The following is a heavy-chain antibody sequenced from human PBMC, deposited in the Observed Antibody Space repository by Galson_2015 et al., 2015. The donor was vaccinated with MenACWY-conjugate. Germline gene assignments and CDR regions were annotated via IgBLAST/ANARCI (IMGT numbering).Heavy chain of an antibody. CDR3: ARGHYGMDV. Sequence: SLRLSCAVSRFTFRNYWMTWVRQAPGKGLEWVASIKKDGSEKYYVDSVKGRFTISRDNTKNSMYLEMNSLRVEDTAVYSCARGHYGMDVWGQGTTVTASS. CDR2: IKKDGSEK. CDR1: RFTFRNYW. V-gene: IGHV3-7*03. J-gene: IGHJ6*02.